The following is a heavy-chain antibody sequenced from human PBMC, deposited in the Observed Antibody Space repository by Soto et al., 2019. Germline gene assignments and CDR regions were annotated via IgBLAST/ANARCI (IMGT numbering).Heavy chain of an antibody. CDR1: GGTFSSHS. V-gene: IGHV1-69*01. Sequence: QVQLVQSGAEVKKPGSSVKVSCKASGGTFSSHSFTWVRQAPGQGLEWMGGVIPIFGTPNYPQKFQGRVTITAEASTNTAYTELSSRTSEDTAVYYCARDPLWFGELLSNYYYQALDVWGQGTTVTVSS. J-gene: IGHJ6*02. CDR2: VIPIFGTP. D-gene: IGHD3-10*01. CDR3: ARDPLWFGELLSNYYYQALDV.